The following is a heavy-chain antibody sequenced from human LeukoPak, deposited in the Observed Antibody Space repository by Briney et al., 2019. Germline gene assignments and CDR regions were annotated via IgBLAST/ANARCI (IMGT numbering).Heavy chain of an antibody. D-gene: IGHD6-19*01. J-gene: IGHJ6*03. V-gene: IGHV4-30-2*01. CDR1: GGSISSGGYY. CDR3: ARGQFYYYYTDV. CDR2: IYHSGST. Sequence: SQTLSLTCTVSGGSISSGGYYWSWIRQPPGKGLEWIGYIYHSGSTYYNPSLKSRVTISVDRSKNQFSLKLSSVTAADTAVYYCARGQFYYYYTDVWGKGTTVTVSS.